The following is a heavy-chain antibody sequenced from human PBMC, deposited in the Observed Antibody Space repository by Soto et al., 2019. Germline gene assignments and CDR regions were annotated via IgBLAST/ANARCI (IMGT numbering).Heavy chain of an antibody. CDR1: GYTFTSYG. V-gene: IGHV1-18*01. CDR3: ARLEEGEWLAPFQH. D-gene: IGHD6-19*01. CDR2: ISAYNGNT. Sequence: ASVKVSCKASGYTFTSYGISWVRQAPGQGLEWMGWISAYNGNTNYAQKLQGRVTMTTDTSTSTAYMELRSLRSDDTAVYYCARLEEGEWLAPFQHWGQGTLVTVSS. J-gene: IGHJ1*01.